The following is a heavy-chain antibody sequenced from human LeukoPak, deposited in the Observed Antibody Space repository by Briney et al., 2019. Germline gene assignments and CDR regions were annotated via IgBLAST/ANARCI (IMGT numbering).Heavy chain of an antibody. J-gene: IGHJ4*02. CDR2: IRPDGGQE. D-gene: IGHD6-19*01. Sequence: GGSLRLSCAASGFTFRNSWMTWVRQAPGKGLEWVANIRPDGGQEQYADSLEGRITISRDNVRNSLFLQLNSLRTEDMAVYFCATSSDWAFDHWGQGTLVTVSS. CDR3: ATSSDWAFDH. V-gene: IGHV3-7*01. CDR1: GFTFRNSW.